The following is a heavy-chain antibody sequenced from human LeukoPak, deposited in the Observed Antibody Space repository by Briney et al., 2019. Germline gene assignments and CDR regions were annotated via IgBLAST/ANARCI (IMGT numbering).Heavy chain of an antibody. CDR1: GHPLRRLA. D-gene: IGHD6-13*01. J-gene: IGHJ4*02. CDR2: ISGNGGST. Sequence: GGSLRLSRAASGHPLRRLAMSWASHAPAKGLEWVLAISGNGGSTHYADSVKGRFTISRDNAKNTLYLQMNSRRAEDTAVYDCANPGDSSSWSFDYWGQGTLVTVSS. V-gene: IGHV3-23*01. CDR3: ANPGDSSSWSFDY.